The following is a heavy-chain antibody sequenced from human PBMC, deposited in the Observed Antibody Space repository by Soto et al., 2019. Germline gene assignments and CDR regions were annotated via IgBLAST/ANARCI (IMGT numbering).Heavy chain of an antibody. CDR2: NKNKAASYPT. Sequence: EVQLVESGGGLVQPGGSLRLSCAASGFTFSDHYMDWVRQAPGKGLEWVGRNKNKAASYPTEYAASVKGRFTISRDGSKNSMFLQMNSLKTEDTAVYYCTVWGSGNDFGAAWGQGILVTVSS. D-gene: IGHD3-10*01. V-gene: IGHV3-72*01. CDR1: GFTFSDHY. CDR3: TVWGSGNDFGAA. J-gene: IGHJ4*02.